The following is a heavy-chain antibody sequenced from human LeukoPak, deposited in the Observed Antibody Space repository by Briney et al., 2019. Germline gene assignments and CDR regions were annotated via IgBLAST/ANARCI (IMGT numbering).Heavy chain of an antibody. V-gene: IGHV3-48*03. CDR1: GFTFSSYE. D-gene: IGHD3-10*02. Sequence: GGSLRLSCAASGFTFSSYEMNWVRQAPAKGLEWVSYISSSGSTIYYADPVKGRFTISRDNAKNSLYLQMNSLRAEATAVYYCAELGITMIGGVWGKGATVTISS. CDR2: ISSSGSTI. J-gene: IGHJ6*04. CDR3: AELGITMIGGV.